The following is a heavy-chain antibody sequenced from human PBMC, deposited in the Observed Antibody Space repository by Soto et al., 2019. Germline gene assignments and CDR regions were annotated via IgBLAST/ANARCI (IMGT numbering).Heavy chain of an antibody. J-gene: IGHJ5*02. V-gene: IGHV1-69*04. D-gene: IGHD3-10*01. CDR1: GGTFSSYA. CDR2: IIPILGIA. CDR3: ARDQAYGSGSFHWFDP. Sequence: ASVKVSCKASGGTFSSYAISWVRQAPGQGLEWMGRIIPILGIANYAQKFQGRVTITADKSTSTAYMELSSLRSEDTAVYYCARDQAYGSGSFHWFDPWGQGTLVTVSS.